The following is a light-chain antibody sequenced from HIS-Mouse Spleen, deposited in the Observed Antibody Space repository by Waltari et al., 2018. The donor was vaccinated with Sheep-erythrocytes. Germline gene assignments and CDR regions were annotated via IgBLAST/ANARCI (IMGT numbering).Light chain of an antibody. CDR2: EGS. Sequence: QSALTQPASVSGSPGQSITISCTGTSSDVGSYNLVSWYQHHPGKAPKLMIYEGSKRPSGLSNRFSCSKSGNTASMTISGLQAEDEADDYCCSYAGSSTPWVFGGGTKLSVL. CDR3: CSYAGSSTPWV. V-gene: IGLV2-23*01. CDR1: SSDVGSYNL. J-gene: IGLJ3*02.